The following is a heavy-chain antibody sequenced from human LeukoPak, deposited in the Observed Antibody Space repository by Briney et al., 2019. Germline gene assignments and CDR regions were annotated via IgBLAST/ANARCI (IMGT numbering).Heavy chain of an antibody. D-gene: IGHD6-13*01. CDR1: GGSISSGSYY. J-gene: IGHJ5*02. V-gene: IGHV4-61*02. CDR2: IYTSGST. CDR3: ARGRCIAAAAPLCWFDP. Sequence: PSETLSLTCTVSGGSISSGSYYWSWIRQPAGKGLEWIGRIYTSGSTNYNPSLKSRVTISVDTSKNQFSLKLSSVTAADTAVYYCARGRCIAAAAPLCWFDPWGQGTLVTVSS.